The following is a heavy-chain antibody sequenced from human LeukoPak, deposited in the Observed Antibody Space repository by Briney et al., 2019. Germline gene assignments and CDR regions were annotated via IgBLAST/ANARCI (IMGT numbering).Heavy chain of an antibody. CDR2: ISDSGGST. V-gene: IGHV3-23*01. CDR3: AKGWSYFDY. CDR1: GFTFSSYA. J-gene: IGHJ4*02. D-gene: IGHD6-13*01. Sequence: GGSLRLSCAASGFTFSSYAMSWVRQAPGKGLEWVSAISDSGGSTYSADSVKGRFTIYRDNSKNTLYLQMNSLRAEATAVYYCAKGWSYFDYWGQGTLVTVSS.